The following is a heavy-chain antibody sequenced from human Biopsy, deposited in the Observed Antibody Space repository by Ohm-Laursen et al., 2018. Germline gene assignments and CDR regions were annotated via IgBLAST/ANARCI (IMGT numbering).Heavy chain of an antibody. CDR1: GFPVSDYY. Sequence: SPRLSCAASGFPVSDYYMSWIRQAPGRGLEWVSDINSSGSTKYHAESVKGRFTISRDNAMNSVYLQMNSLRGEDTAAYYCARAVGIAAAPIDYWGQGTLVTVSS. D-gene: IGHD2-15*01. V-gene: IGHV3-11*01. J-gene: IGHJ4*02. CDR2: INSSGSTK. CDR3: ARAVGIAAAPIDY.